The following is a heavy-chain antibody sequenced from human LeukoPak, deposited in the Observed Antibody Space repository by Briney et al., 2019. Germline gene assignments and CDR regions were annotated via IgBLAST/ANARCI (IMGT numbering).Heavy chain of an antibody. CDR2: IYPGDSDT. J-gene: IGHJ4*02. CDR1: GYNFINYW. Sequence: GESLKISCRGSGYNFINYWIAWVRQLPGKGLEWMGIIYPGDSDTRYSPSFQGQVTISADKSITTAYLQWSFLKASDTAMYYCASGDDRGGYYYLFDYWGQGTLVTVSS. V-gene: IGHV5-51*01. D-gene: IGHD3-22*01. CDR3: ASGDDRGGYYYLFDY.